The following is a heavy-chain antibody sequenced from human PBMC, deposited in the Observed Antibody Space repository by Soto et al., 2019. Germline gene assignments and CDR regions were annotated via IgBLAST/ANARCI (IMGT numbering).Heavy chain of an antibody. CDR3: ATGQVAGPQADEASLEY. D-gene: IGHD6-19*01. CDR2: IDPTGGD. Sequence: QVQLQESGPGLVKPSQTLSLTCSVSGYSVSSGDFYWSWIRQHSGKGLECLGFIDPTGGDNYNPSLKSRLDILIDTSNNQFSLRLNSVTAADTAVYYCATGQVAGPQADEASLEYLGLGLLVTVSS. CDR1: GYSVSSGDFY. J-gene: IGHJ4*02. V-gene: IGHV4-31*03.